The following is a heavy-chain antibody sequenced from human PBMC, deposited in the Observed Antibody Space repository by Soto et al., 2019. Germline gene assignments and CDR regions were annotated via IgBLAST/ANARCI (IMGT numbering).Heavy chain of an antibody. D-gene: IGHD5-12*01. CDR3: AAGGGLPRYY. Sequence: QLQLQESGSGLVKPSQTLSLTCAVSGGSISSGGYSWSWIRQPPGKGLEWIGYIYHSGSTYYNPSLKRRATISVDRSKNQFSLKLSSVTAADPAVYYCAAGGGLPRYYWGQGTLVTVSS. V-gene: IGHV4-30-2*01. CDR2: IYHSGST. CDR1: GGSISSGGYS. J-gene: IGHJ4*02.